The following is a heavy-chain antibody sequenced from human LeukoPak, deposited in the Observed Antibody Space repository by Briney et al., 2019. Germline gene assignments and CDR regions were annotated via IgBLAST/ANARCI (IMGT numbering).Heavy chain of an antibody. CDR3: AREVNYDILTGYYRYFDY. J-gene: IGHJ4*02. V-gene: IGHV3-30*02. D-gene: IGHD3-9*01. CDR1: GFTFSSYG. CDR2: IRYDGSNK. Sequence: GGSLRLSCAASGFTFSSYGMHWVRQAPGKGLEWVAFIRYDGSNKYYADSVKGRFTISRDNSKNTLYLQMNSLRAEDTAVYYCAREVNYDILTGYYRYFDYWGQGTLVTVSS.